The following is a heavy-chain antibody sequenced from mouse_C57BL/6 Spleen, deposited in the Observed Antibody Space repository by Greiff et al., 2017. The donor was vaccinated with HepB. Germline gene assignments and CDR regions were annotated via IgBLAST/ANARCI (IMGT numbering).Heavy chain of an antibody. CDR2: IWSDGST. CDR1: GFSLTSYG. V-gene: IGHV2-6*03. Sequence: QVQLKESGPGLVAPSQSLSITCTVSGFSLTSYGVHWVRQPPGKGLEWLVVIWSDGSTTYNSALKSRLSISKDNSKSQVFLKMNSLQTDDTAMYYCAREDDGYYVDAMDYWGQGTSVTVSS. J-gene: IGHJ4*01. D-gene: IGHD2-3*01. CDR3: AREDDGYYVDAMDY.